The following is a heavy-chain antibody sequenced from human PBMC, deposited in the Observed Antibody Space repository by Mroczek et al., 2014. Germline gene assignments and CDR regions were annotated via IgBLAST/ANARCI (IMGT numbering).Heavy chain of an antibody. V-gene: IGHV4-39*01. CDR3: ARGAVVRGVMREFDY. D-gene: IGHD3-10*01. J-gene: IGHJ4*02. CDR2: IYYSGST. CDR1: GGSISSSSYY. Sequence: QVQLQQWGPGLVKPSETLSLTCTVSGGSISSSSYYWGWIRQPPGKGLEWIGSIYYSGSTYYNPSLKSRVTISVDTSKNQFSLKLSSVTAADTAVYYCARGAVVRGVMREFDYWGQGTLVTVSS.